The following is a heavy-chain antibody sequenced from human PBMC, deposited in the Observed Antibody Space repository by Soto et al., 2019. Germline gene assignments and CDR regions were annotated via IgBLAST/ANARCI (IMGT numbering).Heavy chain of an antibody. CDR3: ARGGAMGVDY. CDR1: GFTFNTHW. V-gene: IGHV3-74*01. J-gene: IGHJ4*02. Sequence: EVQLVESGGGVVQPGGSLRISCTASGFTFNTHWMHSVRQAPGKGLVWVSRIYFDGITTNYADSVKGRLTVSRDNAKNTVYLHVNTLRDEDTAVYYCARGGAMGVDYWGQGTMVTVSS. D-gene: IGHD1-26*01. CDR2: IYFDGITT.